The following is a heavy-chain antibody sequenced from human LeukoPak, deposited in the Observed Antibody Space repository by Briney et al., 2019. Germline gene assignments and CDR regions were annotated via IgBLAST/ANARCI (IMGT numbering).Heavy chain of an antibody. CDR1: GGSISSYY. Sequence: TPSETLSLTCAVSGGSISSYYWSWIRQPPGKGLEWIGYIYYSGSTNYNPSLKSRVTISVDTSKNQFSLKLSSVTAADTAVYYCAGSTSDLDYWGQGTLVTVSS. J-gene: IGHJ4*02. CDR2: IYYSGST. V-gene: IGHV4-59*01. CDR3: AGSTSDLDY.